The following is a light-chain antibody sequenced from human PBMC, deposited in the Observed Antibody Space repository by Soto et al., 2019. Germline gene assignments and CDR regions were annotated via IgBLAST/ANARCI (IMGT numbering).Light chain of an antibody. CDR2: SNN. CDR3: AAWDDSLNGFYV. J-gene: IGLJ1*01. Sequence: QSALTQPPSASGTPGQRVTISCSGSSSNFGSNTVNWYQQLPGTAPKLLIYSNNQRPSGVPDRFSGSKSGTSASLAISGLQSEDEADYYCAAWDDSLNGFYVFGTGTRSPS. V-gene: IGLV1-44*01. CDR1: SSNFGSNT.